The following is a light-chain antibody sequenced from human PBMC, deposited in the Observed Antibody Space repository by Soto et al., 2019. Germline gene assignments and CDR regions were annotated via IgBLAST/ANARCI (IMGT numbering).Light chain of an antibody. CDR1: QNVYNN. Sequence: EIVMTQSPATLSVSPGEGATLSCKASQNVYNNLAWYQQRPGQPPRLLIYDASTRATGISARFSGSGYGREFTLTFSSLQSKDFGVYFCQQCSNWPLTFGGGAKVEIK. J-gene: IGKJ4*01. CDR2: DAS. CDR3: QQCSNWPLT. V-gene: IGKV3-15*01.